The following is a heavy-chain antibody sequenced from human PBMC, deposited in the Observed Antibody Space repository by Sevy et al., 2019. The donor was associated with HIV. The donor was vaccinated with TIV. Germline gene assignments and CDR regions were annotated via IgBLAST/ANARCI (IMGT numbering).Heavy chain of an antibody. CDR3: AKDFTGYNGMDV. D-gene: IGHD3-9*01. V-gene: IGHV3-30*18. J-gene: IGHJ6*02. Sequence: GGSLRLSCAVSGIIFTTSGMHWVRQAPGKGLEWVEVISYEGRNKFYGDSVKGRFTISRDNSKNILYLQMNSLRVEDTAVYYCAKDFTGYNGMDVWGQGTMVTVSS. CDR1: GIIFTTSG. CDR2: ISYEGRNK.